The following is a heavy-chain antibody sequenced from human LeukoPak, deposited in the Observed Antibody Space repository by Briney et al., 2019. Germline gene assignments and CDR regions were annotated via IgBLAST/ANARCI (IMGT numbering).Heavy chain of an antibody. V-gene: IGHV1-2*06. D-gene: IGHD1-26*01. CDR3: ARDNGVGATTVWFDP. Sequence: GASVKVSCKASGYTFTGHYMHWVRQASGQGLEWMGRIDPKSGDTNYAQKFQGRVTLTRDTSISTAYMELNRLRSDDSAVYYCARDNGVGATTVWFDPWGQGSLVTVSS. CDR1: GYTFTGHY. J-gene: IGHJ5*02. CDR2: IDPKSGDT.